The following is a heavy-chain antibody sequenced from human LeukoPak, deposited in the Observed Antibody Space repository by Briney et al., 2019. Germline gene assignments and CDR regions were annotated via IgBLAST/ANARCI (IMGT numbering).Heavy chain of an antibody. CDR2: IGGGDT. J-gene: IGHJ4*02. CDR3: AKDWIPYNRVFDCFDF. D-gene: IGHD1-1*01. CDR1: GFTFSIRA. V-gene: IGHV3-23*01. Sequence: GGSLRLSCAGSGFTFSIRAMSWVRQAPGKGLEWVSTIGGGDTYYADSVKGRFTISRDDSQSTVHLQMNSLRAEDTALYYCAKDWIPYNRVFDCFDFWAREPWSPSPQ.